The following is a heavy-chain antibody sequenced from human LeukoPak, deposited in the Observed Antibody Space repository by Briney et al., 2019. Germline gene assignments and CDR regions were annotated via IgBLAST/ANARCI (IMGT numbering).Heavy chain of an antibody. Sequence: PSETLSLTCAVYGGSFSGYYWSWIRQPPGKGLEWIGVINHSGSTNYNPSLKSRVTISVDTSKNQFSLKLSSVTAADTAVYYCARVSGDGYNYFLDYWGQGTLVTVSS. CDR1: GGSFSGYY. J-gene: IGHJ4*02. V-gene: IGHV4-34*01. D-gene: IGHD5-24*01. CDR2: INHSGST. CDR3: ARVSGDGYNYFLDY.